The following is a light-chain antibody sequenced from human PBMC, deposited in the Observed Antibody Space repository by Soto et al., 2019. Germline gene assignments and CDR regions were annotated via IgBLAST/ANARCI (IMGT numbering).Light chain of an antibody. Sequence: QAVLTQPPSVSGAPGQRVTISCTGYNSNIGAGYDVHWYQQLPGTAPKLLIYGNSNRPSGVPDRFSASKSGTSASLAITGLPAADDSHYYCQSYDRGLSGRVFGRGTQLTLL. CDR1: NSNIGAGYD. CDR2: GNS. CDR3: QSYDRGLSGRV. V-gene: IGLV1-40*01. J-gene: IGLJ3*02.